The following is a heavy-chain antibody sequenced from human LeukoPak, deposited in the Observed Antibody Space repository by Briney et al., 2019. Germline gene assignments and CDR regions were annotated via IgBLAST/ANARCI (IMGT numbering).Heavy chain of an antibody. J-gene: IGHJ4*02. V-gene: IGHV3-66*01. D-gene: IGHD3-22*01. Sequence: GGSLRLSCAASGFTVSSTYMSWVRQAPGKGLEWVSVLYSGGGTFYSDSVRARFTISRDYSKNTLYLQMNALRAEDTAVYYCARDLPHYDWGQGTLVTVSS. CDR3: ARDLPHYD. CDR2: LYSGGGT. CDR1: GFTVSSTY.